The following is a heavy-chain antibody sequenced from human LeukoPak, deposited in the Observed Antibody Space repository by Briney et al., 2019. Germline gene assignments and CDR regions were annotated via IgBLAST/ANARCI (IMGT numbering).Heavy chain of an antibody. CDR2: IYYSGST. D-gene: IGHD6-13*01. V-gene: IGHV4-59*08. J-gene: IGHJ5*02. CDR3: ARRCLAAAGQNWFDP. CDR1: GGSISSCY. Sequence: PSETLSLTCTVSGGSISSCYWSWIRQPPGKGLEWIGYIYYSGSTNYNPSLKSRVTISVDTSKNQFSLKLSSVTAADTAVYYCARRCLAAAGQNWFDPWGQGTLVTVSS.